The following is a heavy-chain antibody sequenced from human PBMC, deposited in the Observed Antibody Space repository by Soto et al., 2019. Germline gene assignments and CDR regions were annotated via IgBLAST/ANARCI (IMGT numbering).Heavy chain of an antibody. CDR3: AKNQGVELVPLATVDWFDP. Sequence: PGGSLRLSCADSGFIFENFGMSWVRQAPGKGLEWISSISGSGFKKYYADSVKGRFTISRDNSKSTVYLELNNLSAEDTAVYHCAKNQGVELVPLATVDWFDPWGQGSVVPVSS. V-gene: IGHV3-23*01. D-gene: IGHD1-26*01. CDR1: GFIFENFG. J-gene: IGHJ5*02. CDR2: ISGSGFKK.